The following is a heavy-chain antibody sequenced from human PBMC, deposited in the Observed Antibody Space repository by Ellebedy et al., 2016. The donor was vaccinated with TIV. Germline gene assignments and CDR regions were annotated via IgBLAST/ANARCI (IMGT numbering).Heavy chain of an antibody. Sequence: GESLKISCEASGFSFSDHYMSWIRQAPGKGLEWVAYISGSAKTINYADSVKGRFTISRDNAKNSLYLQMDSLRVEDTALYYCARDPSKNFASRRSSWGQGTLVTVSS. J-gene: IGHJ5*02. CDR2: ISGSAKTI. CDR1: GFSFSDHY. CDR3: ARDPSKNFASRRSS. D-gene: IGHD4-11*01. V-gene: IGHV3-11*04.